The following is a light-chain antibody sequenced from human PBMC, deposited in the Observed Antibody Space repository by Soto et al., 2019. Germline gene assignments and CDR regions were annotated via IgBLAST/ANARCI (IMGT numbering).Light chain of an antibody. CDR1: SSDVGRYNY. CDR3: RYYTSNFVRI. CDR2: EVT. Sequence: QSVLTHPASVSGSRGHSITISCTGTSSDVGRYNYLSWYQRYPGRAPKLIMYEVTSLPSGVSDRFSCSNAETVASVTITGIKAADEAEYHCRYYTSNFVRIFGTGTKVT. J-gene: IGLJ1*01. V-gene: IGLV2-14*01.